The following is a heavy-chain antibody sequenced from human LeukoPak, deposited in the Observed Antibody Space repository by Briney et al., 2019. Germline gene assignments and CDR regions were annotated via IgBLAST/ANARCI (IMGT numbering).Heavy chain of an antibody. CDR2: IDQSGST. CDR3: ARNGGYFDF. J-gene: IGHJ4*02. Sequence: SSETLSLTCAVFGGSFSTYFVHWIRQPPGKGLEWIGEIDQSGSTKYNPSLKSRVTVSIDTSKNQFSLKLSSVTAADTAVYYCARNGGYFDFWGQGTLVTVSS. V-gene: IGHV4-34*01. CDR1: GGSFSTYF. D-gene: IGHD3-16*01.